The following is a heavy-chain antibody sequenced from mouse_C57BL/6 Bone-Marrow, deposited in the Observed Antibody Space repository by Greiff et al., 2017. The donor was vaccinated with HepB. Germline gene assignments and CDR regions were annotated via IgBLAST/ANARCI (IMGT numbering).Heavy chain of an antibody. CDR1: GYAFTNYL. J-gene: IGHJ2*01. CDR2: INPGSGGT. V-gene: IGHV1-54*01. Sequence: QVQLKQSGAELVRPGTSVKVSCKASGYAFTNYLIEWVKQRPGQGLEWIGVINPGSGGTNYNEKFKGKATLTADKSSSTAYMQLSSLTSEDSAVYFCAREGQGDYYGMAHFDYWGQGTTLTVSS. CDR3: AREGQGDYYGMAHFDY. D-gene: IGHD1-1*01.